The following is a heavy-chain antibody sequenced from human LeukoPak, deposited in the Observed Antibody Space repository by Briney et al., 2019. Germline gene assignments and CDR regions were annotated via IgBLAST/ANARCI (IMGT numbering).Heavy chain of an antibody. D-gene: IGHD2-15*01. CDR2: IYYSGST. Sequence: PSETLSLTCTVSGGSISSGDYYWSWIRQPPGKGLEWIGYIYYSGSTYYNPSLKSRVTISVDTSKNQFSLKLSSVTAADMAVYYCARVRCSGGSCYLLDYWGQGTLVTDSS. J-gene: IGHJ4*02. CDR1: GGSISSGDYY. V-gene: IGHV4-30-4*01. CDR3: ARVRCSGGSCYLLDY.